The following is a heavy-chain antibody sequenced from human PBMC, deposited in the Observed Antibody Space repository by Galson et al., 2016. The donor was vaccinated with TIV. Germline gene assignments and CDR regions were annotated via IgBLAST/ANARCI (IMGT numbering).Heavy chain of an antibody. D-gene: IGHD1-26*01. Sequence: SLRLSCAASGFTFSSFSMNWVRQAPGQGLEWVSSISSSHSYIYYADSVKGRFTISRDNAKNSLYLQVNSLRAEDTAVYYCARDGVGATFDYWGQGTLVTVSS. CDR1: GFTFSSFS. V-gene: IGHV3-21*01. CDR2: ISSSHSYI. CDR3: ARDGVGATFDY. J-gene: IGHJ4*02.